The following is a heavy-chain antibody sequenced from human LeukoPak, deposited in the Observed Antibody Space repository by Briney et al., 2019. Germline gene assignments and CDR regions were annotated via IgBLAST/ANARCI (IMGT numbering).Heavy chain of an antibody. J-gene: IGHJ4*02. Sequence: GASVKVPCKASGYTFTGYYMHWVRQAPGQGLEWMGWINPNSGGTNYAQKFQGRVTMTRDTSISTAYMELSRLRSDDTAVYYCVAYYYDSSDYYFDYWGQGTLVTVSS. V-gene: IGHV1-2*02. CDR1: GYTFTGYY. CDR3: VAYYYDSSDYYFDY. CDR2: INPNSGGT. D-gene: IGHD3-22*01.